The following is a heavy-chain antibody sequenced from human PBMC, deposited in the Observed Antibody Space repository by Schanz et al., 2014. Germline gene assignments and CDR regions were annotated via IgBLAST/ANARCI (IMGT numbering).Heavy chain of an antibody. V-gene: IGHV3-23*01. J-gene: IGHJ5*01. CDR2: ISYDGVNT. CDR1: GFTFSNHA. D-gene: IGHD2-15*01. CDR3: SKDIQGSRSDDS. Sequence: EVHLLESGGGLVQPGGSLRLSCAASGFTFSNHALSWVRQAPGKGLEWVAVISYDGVNTYYADSVKGRFTISRDNSKNTLYLEMNRLRVDDTAVYYCSKDIQGSRSDDSWGQGTLVIVSS.